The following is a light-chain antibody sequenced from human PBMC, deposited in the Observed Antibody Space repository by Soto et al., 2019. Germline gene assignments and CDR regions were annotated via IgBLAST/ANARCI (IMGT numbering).Light chain of an antibody. J-gene: IGLJ1*01. CDR2: DVS. CDR3: SSYTSSSTLHYV. CDR1: SSDVGGYNY. V-gene: IGLV2-14*01. Sequence: QSVLTQPPSASGSPGQSLTISCTGTSSDVGGYNYVSWYQQHPGKAPKLMIYDVSKRPSGVSNRFSGSKSGNTASLTISGLQAEDEADYYCSSYTSSSTLHYVFGTGTKVTVL.